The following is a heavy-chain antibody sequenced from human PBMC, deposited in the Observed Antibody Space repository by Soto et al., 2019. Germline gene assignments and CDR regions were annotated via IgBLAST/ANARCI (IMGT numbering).Heavy chain of an antibody. V-gene: IGHV1-8*02. CDR2: MNPNSGNT. CDR3: ETSIPAPYYYDSGGFSFDS. D-gene: IGHD3-22*01. CDR1: GYTFTGYY. J-gene: IGHJ4*02. Sequence: ASVKVSCKASGYTFTGYYMHWVRQATGQGLEWMGWMNPNSGNTGYAQKFQGRVTMTEDTSTDTAYMELSSLRSEDTAVYYWETSIPAPYYYDSGGFSFDSGGEGPRLTVS.